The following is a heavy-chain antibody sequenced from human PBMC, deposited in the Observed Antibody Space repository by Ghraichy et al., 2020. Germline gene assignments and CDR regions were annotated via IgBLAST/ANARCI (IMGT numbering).Heavy chain of an antibody. CDR3: ARGGYYGLGLRYFEL. CDR1: GFTFSSYW. V-gene: IGHV3-74*01. J-gene: IGHJ2*01. D-gene: IGHD3-10*01. Sequence: GGSLRLSCAASGFTFSSYWMHWVRQAPGKGLVWVSRIKSDGSTTNYADSVKGRFTISRDNAKNTLFLQMNSLGAADMAVYYCARGGYYGLGLRYFELWGRGTPVTVSS. CDR2: IKSDGSTT.